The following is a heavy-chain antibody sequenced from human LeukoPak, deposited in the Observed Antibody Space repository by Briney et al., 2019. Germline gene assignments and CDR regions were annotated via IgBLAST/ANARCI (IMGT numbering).Heavy chain of an antibody. Sequence: SETLSLTCTVSGGSISSSSYYWGWIRQPPGKGLEWIGSIYYSGSTYYNPSLKSRVTISVDTSKNQFSLKLSSVTAADTAVYYCARDFSGLYGSYAFDIWGQGTMVTVSS. CDR1: GGSISSSSYY. V-gene: IGHV4-39*07. D-gene: IGHD4-17*01. CDR2: IYYSGST. CDR3: ARDFSGLYGSYAFDI. J-gene: IGHJ3*02.